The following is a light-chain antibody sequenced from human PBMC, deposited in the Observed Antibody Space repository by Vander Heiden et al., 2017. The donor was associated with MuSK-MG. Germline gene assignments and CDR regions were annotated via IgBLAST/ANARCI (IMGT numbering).Light chain of an antibody. CDR2: AAS. CDR1: QSISSY. V-gene: IGKV1-39*01. J-gene: IGKJ1*01. CDR3: QQSYSTPPT. Sequence: DIQMTQSPSSPSASVGDRVTITCRASQSISSYVNWYQQKPGKAPKLLIYAASSLQSGVPSRFSGSGSGTDFTLTISRLQPEDFATYYCQQSYSTPPTFGQGTKVEIK.